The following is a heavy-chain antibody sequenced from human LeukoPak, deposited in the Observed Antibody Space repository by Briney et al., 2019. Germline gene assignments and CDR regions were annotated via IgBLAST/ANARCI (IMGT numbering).Heavy chain of an antibody. J-gene: IGHJ3*02. CDR3: ATSLRATSGAFDI. D-gene: IGHD1-26*01. CDR2: INPSSGGT. V-gene: IGHV1-2*02. Sequence: ASVKVSCKASGYTFTGYYMHWVRQAPGQGLEWMGWINPSSGGTNYAQKFQGRVTMTRDTSISTAYMELSRLRSDDTAVHYCATSLRATSGAFDIWGQGTMVTVSS. CDR1: GYTFTGYY.